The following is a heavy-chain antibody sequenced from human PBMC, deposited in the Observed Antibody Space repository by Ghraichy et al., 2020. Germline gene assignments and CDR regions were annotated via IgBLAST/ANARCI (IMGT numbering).Heavy chain of an antibody. CDR3: ARGDRNSYGSFDY. Sequence: ASVKVSCKPSGYSFTAYYIHWVRQAPGQGREWMGWINPKRGATSYAQKFQGRVTMTSDTSISTAYMEVSRLRSDDTAVFYCARGDRNSYGSFDYWGQGTLVTVSS. D-gene: IGHD5-18*01. J-gene: IGHJ4*02. CDR1: GYSFTAYY. V-gene: IGHV1-2*02. CDR2: INPKRGAT.